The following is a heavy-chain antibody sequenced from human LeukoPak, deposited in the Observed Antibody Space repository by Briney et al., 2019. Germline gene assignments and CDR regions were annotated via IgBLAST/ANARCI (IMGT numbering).Heavy chain of an antibody. Sequence: GGSLRLSCAASGFTFSSYSMNWVRQAPGKGLEWVSSISSSSSYIYYADSVKGRFTISRDNAKNSLYLQMNSLRAEDTAVYYCARDGDYDFWSGYYSLYYMDVWGKGTTVTVSS. CDR1: GFTFSSYS. D-gene: IGHD3-3*01. CDR2: ISSSSSYI. CDR3: ARDGDYDFWSGYYSLYYMDV. V-gene: IGHV3-21*01. J-gene: IGHJ6*03.